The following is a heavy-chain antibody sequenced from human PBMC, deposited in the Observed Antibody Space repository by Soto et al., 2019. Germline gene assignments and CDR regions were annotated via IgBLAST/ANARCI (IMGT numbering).Heavy chain of an antibody. J-gene: IGHJ5*02. Sequence: ASVKVSCKASGYTFTSYGISWVRQAPGQGLEWMGWISAYNGNTNYAQKLQGRVTMTTDTSTSTAYMELRSLRSDDTAVYYCARDRDNSSIQLWLPFENWFDPWGQGTLVTVSS. CDR2: ISAYNGNT. V-gene: IGHV1-18*04. CDR1: GYTFTSYG. CDR3: ARDRDNSSIQLWLPFENWFDP. D-gene: IGHD5-18*01.